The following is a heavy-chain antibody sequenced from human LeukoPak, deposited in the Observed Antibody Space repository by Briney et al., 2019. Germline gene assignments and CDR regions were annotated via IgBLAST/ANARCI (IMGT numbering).Heavy chain of an antibody. CDR2: IYYSGST. CDR3: ARQTTVTYFDY. V-gene: IGHV4-39*01. D-gene: IGHD4-11*01. Sequence: PSETLSLTRTVSGGSISSSGYYWGWIRQPPGKGLEWIGSIYYSGSTYYNPSLKSRVTISVDTSKNQFSLKLSSVTAADTAVYYCARQTTVTYFDYWGQGTLVTVSS. CDR1: GGSISSSGYY. J-gene: IGHJ4*02.